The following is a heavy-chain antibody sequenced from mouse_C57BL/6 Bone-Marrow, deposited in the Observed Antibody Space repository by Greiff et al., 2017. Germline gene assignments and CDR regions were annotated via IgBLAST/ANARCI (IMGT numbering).Heavy chain of an antibody. CDR3: ARREGSYSNYGYAMDY. CDR2: FYPGSGSI. CDR1: GYTFTEYT. D-gene: IGHD2-5*01. V-gene: IGHV1-62-2*01. J-gene: IGHJ4*01. Sequence: QVHVKQSGAELVKPGASVKLSCKASGYTFTEYTIHWVKQRSGQGLEWIGWFYPGSGSIKYNEKFKDKATLTADKSSSTVYMELSRLTSEDSAVYFCARREGSYSNYGYAMDYWGQGTSVTVSS.